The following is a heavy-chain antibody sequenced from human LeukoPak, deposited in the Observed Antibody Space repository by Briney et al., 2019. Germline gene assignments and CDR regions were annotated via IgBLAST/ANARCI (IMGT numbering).Heavy chain of an antibody. CDR1: GFTFSSYG. D-gene: IGHD5-12*01. J-gene: IGHJ6*03. CDR2: ISGSGGST. V-gene: IGHV3-23*01. Sequence: PGGSLRLSCAASGFTFSSYGMSWVRQAPGKGLEWVSAISGSGGSTYYADSVKGRFTISRDNSKNTLYLQMNSLRAEDTAVYYCARVGGAGFRYSHGIHYYYMDVWGKGTTVTVSS. CDR3: ARVGGAGFRYSHGIHYYYMDV.